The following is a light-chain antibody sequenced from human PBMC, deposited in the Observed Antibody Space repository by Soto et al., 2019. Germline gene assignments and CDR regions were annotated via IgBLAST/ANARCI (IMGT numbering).Light chain of an antibody. CDR2: WAS. CDR3: QQYYSTPL. V-gene: IGKV4-1*01. J-gene: IGKJ5*01. CDR1: QSVLYSSNNKNS. Sequence: DIVMTQSPDSLAVSLGERATINCKSSQSVLYSSNNKNSLAWYQQKPGQTPKLLIYWASTREAGVPDRFSGSGSGTDFTLTISSLQAEEVAVYYCQQYYSTPLFGHGTRLEIK.